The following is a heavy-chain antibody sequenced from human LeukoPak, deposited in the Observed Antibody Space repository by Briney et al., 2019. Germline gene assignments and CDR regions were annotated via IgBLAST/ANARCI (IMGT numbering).Heavy chain of an antibody. CDR2: IYYGGST. V-gene: IGHV4-39*01. J-gene: IGHJ4*02. CDR1: GGFISSSSYY. D-gene: IGHD6-13*01. Sequence: SETLSLTCTVSGGFISSSSYYWGWIRQPPGKGLEWIGSIYYGGSTYYNSSLKSRVTISVDTPKNHLSLKLSSVTAADTAVYYCARHSSSWNYYFDYWGQGTLVTVSS. CDR3: ARHSSSWNYYFDY.